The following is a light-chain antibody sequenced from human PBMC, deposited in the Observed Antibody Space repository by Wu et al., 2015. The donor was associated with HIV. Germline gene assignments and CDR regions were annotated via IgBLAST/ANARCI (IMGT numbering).Light chain of an antibody. V-gene: IGKV3-15*01. Sequence: EIVMTQSPATLSVSPGERATLSCRASQSVSSNLAWYQQKPGQAPRLLIYGASTRATGIPARFSGRGSGTDFTLIISRLEPEDVAVYYCQQYGSSPVTFGQGTKVEIK. CDR2: GAS. CDR3: QQYGSSPVT. CDR1: QSVSSN. J-gene: IGKJ1*01.